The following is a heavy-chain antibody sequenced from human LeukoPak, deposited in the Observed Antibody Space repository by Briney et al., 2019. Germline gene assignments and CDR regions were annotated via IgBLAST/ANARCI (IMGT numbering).Heavy chain of an antibody. V-gene: IGHV3-11*01. Sequence: GGSLRLSCAASGFTFSDYYMIWIRQAPGKGLEWVLYISSSGSTIYYADSVKGRFTISRDNAKNSLYLQMNSLRADDTAVYYCARDFGDTSDTYFQHWGQGTLVTVSS. CDR1: GFTFSDYY. D-gene: IGHD3-22*01. CDR3: ARDFGDTSDTYFQH. CDR2: ISSSGSTI. J-gene: IGHJ1*01.